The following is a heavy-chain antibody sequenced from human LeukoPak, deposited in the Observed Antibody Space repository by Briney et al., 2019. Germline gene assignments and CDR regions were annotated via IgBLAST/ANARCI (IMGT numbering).Heavy chain of an antibody. J-gene: IGHJ6*03. V-gene: IGHV3-21*05. Sequence: GGSLRLSCAASGFTFSSYEMNWVRQAPGKGLEWVSYISSSSGYIYYADSVKGRFTISRDNAKNSLYLQMNSLRAEDTAVYYCARDWVTTTGLKYYYYMDVWGKGTTVTVSS. CDR1: GFTFSSYE. CDR3: ARDWVTTTGLKYYYYMDV. CDR2: ISSSSGYI. D-gene: IGHD1-1*01.